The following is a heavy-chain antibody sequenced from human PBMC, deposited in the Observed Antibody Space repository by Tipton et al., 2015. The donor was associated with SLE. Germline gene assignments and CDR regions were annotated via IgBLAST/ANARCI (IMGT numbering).Heavy chain of an antibody. CDR1: GGSISSSSYY. CDR3: ATLRGNYGDYVDY. Sequence: LRLSCTVSGGSISSSSYYWGWIRQPPGKGLEWIGTIYYSGSTYYNPSLKSRVTISVDTSKNLLSLKLSSVTAADTAVYYCATLRGNYGDYVDYWGQGTLVTVSS. J-gene: IGHJ4*02. D-gene: IGHD4-17*01. V-gene: IGHV4-39*01. CDR2: IYYSGST.